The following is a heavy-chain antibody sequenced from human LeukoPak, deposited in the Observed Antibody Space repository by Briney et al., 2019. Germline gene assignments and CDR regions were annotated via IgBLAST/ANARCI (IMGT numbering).Heavy chain of an antibody. J-gene: IGHJ5*02. Sequence: GSLRLSCAASGFTVSSDYMSWVRRAPGKGLEWVSVIYSGGSTYYADSVKGRFTISRDKSKNTVYLQMNSLRFEDTAMYYCARNWFDPWGQGTLVTVSS. CDR1: GFTVSSDY. V-gene: IGHV3-53*05. CDR2: IYSGGST. CDR3: ARNWFDP.